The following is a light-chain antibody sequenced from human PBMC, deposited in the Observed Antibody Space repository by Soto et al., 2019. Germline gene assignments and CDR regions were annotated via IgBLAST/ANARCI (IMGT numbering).Light chain of an antibody. J-gene: IGKJ2*01. CDR1: QSIRSW. CDR2: KGS. CDR3: QQYNSYSPLNT. Sequence: DIQMTQSPSTLSASVGDRVTITCRASQSIRSWLAWYQQKPGKAPKLLIYKGSSLESGVPSRFSGSGSGTEFTLTISSLQPDDFATYYCQQYNSYSPLNTFGQGTKLEIK. V-gene: IGKV1-5*03.